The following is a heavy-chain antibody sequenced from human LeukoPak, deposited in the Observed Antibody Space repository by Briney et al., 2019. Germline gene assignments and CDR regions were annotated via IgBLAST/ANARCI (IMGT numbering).Heavy chain of an antibody. CDR2: ISYDGSNK. CDR1: GFTFSSYA. D-gene: IGHD3-10*01. CDR3: ARAQYYGSGSYYPPWDY. V-gene: IGHV3-30-3*01. Sequence: GRSLRLSCAASGFTFSSYAMHWVRQAPGKGLEWVAVISYDGSNKYYADSVKGRFTISRDNSKNTLYLQMNSLRAEDTAVYYCARAQYYGSGSYYPPWDYWGQGTLVTVSS. J-gene: IGHJ4*02.